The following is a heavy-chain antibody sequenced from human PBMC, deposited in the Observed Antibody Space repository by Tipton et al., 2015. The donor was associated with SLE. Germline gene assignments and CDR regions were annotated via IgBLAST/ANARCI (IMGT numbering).Heavy chain of an antibody. V-gene: IGHV4-4*07. D-gene: IGHD2-2*01. CDR3: ARVGCSNTNCLIRGWDV. CDR2: IYSTGST. CDR1: GGSISNYY. J-gene: IGHJ6*02. Sequence: TLSLTCTVSGGSISNYYWTWIRQPAGKGLEGIGRIYSTGSTNYNPSLESRVTISLDTSKNQFALKLTSVAAADTAVYYCARVGCSNTNCLIRGWDVWGQGTTVTVSS.